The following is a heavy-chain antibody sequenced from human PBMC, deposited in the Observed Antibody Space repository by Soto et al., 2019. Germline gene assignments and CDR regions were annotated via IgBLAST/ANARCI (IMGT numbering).Heavy chain of an antibody. Sequence: GESLKISCKGSGYSFPGYWITWVRQKPGKGLEWMGRIDPSDSQTYYSPSFRGHVTISATKSITTVFLQWSSLRASDTAMYYCARQIYDSDTGPNFQYYFDSWGQGTPVTVSS. CDR3: ARQIYDSDTGPNFQYYFDS. D-gene: IGHD3-22*01. CDR2: IDPSDSQT. CDR1: GYSFPGYW. V-gene: IGHV5-10-1*01. J-gene: IGHJ4*02.